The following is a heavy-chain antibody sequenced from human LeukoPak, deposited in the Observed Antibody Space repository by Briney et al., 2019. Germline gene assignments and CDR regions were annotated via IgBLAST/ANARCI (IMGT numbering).Heavy chain of an antibody. V-gene: IGHV1-24*01. J-gene: IGHJ4*02. CDR3: ATAVFFSGHPGYYFDY. Sequence: ASVKVSCKVSGYTLTELSMHWVRQAPGKGLEWMGGFDPEDGETIYAQKFQGRVTMTEDTSTDTAYMELSSLRSGDTAVYYCATAVFFSGHPGYYFDYWGQGTLVTVSS. D-gene: IGHD3-10*01. CDR2: FDPEDGET. CDR1: GYTLTELS.